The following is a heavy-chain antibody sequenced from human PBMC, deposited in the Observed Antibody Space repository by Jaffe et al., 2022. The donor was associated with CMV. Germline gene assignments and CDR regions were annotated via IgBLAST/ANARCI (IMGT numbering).Heavy chain of an antibody. CDR3: ARKWGATPFDY. CDR1: GGSISSSSYY. D-gene: IGHD1-26*01. Sequence: QLQLQESGPGLVKPSETLSLTCTVSGGSISSSSYYWGWIRQPPGKGLEWIGSIYYSGSTYYNPSLKSRVTISVDTSKNQFSLKLSSVTAADTAVYYCARKWGATPFDYWGQGTLVTVSS. J-gene: IGHJ4*02. V-gene: IGHV4-39*01. CDR2: IYYSGST.